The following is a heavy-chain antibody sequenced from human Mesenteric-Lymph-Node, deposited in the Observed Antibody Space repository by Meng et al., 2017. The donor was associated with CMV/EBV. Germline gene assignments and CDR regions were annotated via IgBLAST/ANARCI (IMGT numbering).Heavy chain of an antibody. V-gene: IGHV3-53*01. J-gene: IGHJ4*02. D-gene: IGHD2-2*01. CDR3: ARGLTGVPAAIPY. CDR1: GFTVSSNY. Sequence: GESLKISCAASGFTVSSNYMSWVRQAPGKGLQWVSVLYSGGGTYYADSVKGRFTISRDNSKNTLYLQMNSLRAEDTAVYYCARGLTGVPAAIPYWGQGTLVTVSS. CDR2: LYSGGGT.